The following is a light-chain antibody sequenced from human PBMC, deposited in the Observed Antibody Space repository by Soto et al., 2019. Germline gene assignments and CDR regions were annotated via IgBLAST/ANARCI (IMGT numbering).Light chain of an antibody. CDR2: GAS. J-gene: IGKJ1*01. Sequence: EIVLTQSPATLSLSPGERATLSCRASQSVSSYLVWYQQKPGQAPRLLIYGASTRATGIPARFSGSGSGTEFTLTISSLQSEDFAVYYCQQYNNWPPWTFGQGTKVEIK. CDR1: QSVSSY. V-gene: IGKV3-15*01. CDR3: QQYNNWPPWT.